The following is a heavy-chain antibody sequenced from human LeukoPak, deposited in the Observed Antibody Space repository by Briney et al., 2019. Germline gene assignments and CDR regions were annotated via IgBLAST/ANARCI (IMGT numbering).Heavy chain of an antibody. Sequence: GGSLRLSCAASGFNFDEYGMIWVRQGLGKGLEWVSGINWDGDSTGYADSVKGRFTISRDNVKNSLYLQMNSLRAEDTALYYCARGGRGSWGQGTPVTVSS. CDR3: ARGGRGS. CDR1: GFNFDEYG. D-gene: IGHD5-12*01. CDR2: INWDGDST. J-gene: IGHJ4*02. V-gene: IGHV3-20*04.